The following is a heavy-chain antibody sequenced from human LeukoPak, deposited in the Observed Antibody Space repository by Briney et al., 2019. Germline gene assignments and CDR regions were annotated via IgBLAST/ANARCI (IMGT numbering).Heavy chain of an antibody. J-gene: IGHJ4*02. CDR1: GFTFTSYW. D-gene: IGHD1-26*01. CDR3: VRDRYGSYDY. V-gene: IGHV3-74*01. Sequence: GGSLRLSCAASGFTFTSYWMHGVRHAPGKGLVWVSHISSDGTTTACADSMKGRFTISRDNAKSTLYLQINSLRDEDTAVYYCVRDRYGSYDYWGQGTLVTVSS. CDR2: ISSDGTTT.